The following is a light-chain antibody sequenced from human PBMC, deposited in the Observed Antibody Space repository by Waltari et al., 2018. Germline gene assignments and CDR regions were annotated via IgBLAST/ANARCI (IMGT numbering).Light chain of an antibody. CDR1: QGISES. Sequence: DIQMTHSPSSLSASVGDKVTITCRASQGISESLGWYQQKPGKAPKLLVYAASRLDTGVPSRFSGSGSGTEYTLTISSLQPEDFATYYCQQYYSTPPITFGGGTRVEIK. CDR3: QQYYSTPPIT. CDR2: AAS. V-gene: IGKV1-NL1*01. J-gene: IGKJ4*01.